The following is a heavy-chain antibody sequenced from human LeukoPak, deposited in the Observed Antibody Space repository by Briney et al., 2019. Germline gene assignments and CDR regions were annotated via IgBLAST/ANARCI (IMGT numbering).Heavy chain of an antibody. D-gene: IGHD5-18*01. CDR1: GFTFSVSA. CDR2: ISGSGGST. V-gene: IGHV3-23*01. J-gene: IGHJ6*03. CDR3: AKEDTAMAYYYYYMDV. Sequence: GGSLRLSCTASGFTFSVSAMSWVRQAPGKGLEWVSGISGSGGSTYYADYVKGRFTISRDNSKNSLFVQMNSLRAEDTAVYFCAKEDTAMAYYYYYMDVWGKGTTVTVSS.